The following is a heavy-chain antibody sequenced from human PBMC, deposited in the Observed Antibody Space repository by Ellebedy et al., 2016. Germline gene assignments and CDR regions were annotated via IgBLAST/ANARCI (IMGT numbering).Heavy chain of an antibody. CDR1: GFTFGDYA. V-gene: IGHV3-9*01. CDR2: ISWNSDII. D-gene: IGHD3-10*01. CDR3: AKDVLRGLYYFDS. Sequence: SLKISCTASGFTFGDYAMHWVRHAPGRGLEWVSGISWNSDIIGLADAVKGRFTISRDNAKNSLYLQMNNLRPEDTALYYCAKDVLRGLYYFDSWGQGTQVSVSS. J-gene: IGHJ4*02.